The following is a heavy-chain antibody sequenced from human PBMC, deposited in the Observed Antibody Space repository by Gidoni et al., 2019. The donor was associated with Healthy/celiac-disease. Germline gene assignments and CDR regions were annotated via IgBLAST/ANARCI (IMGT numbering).Heavy chain of an antibody. D-gene: IGHD3-22*01. CDR1: GGSISSGGYS. CDR2: IYHSGST. V-gene: IGHV4-30-2*01. CDR3: ARVCCDSSGYYTIPYYFDY. J-gene: IGHJ4*02. Sequence: QLQLQESGSGLVKPSQTLSLTCAVSGGSISSGGYSWSWIRQPPGKGLEWIGYIYHSGSTYYNPSLKSRVTISVDRSKNQFSLKLSSVTAADTAVYYCARVCCDSSGYYTIPYYFDYWGQGTLVTVSS.